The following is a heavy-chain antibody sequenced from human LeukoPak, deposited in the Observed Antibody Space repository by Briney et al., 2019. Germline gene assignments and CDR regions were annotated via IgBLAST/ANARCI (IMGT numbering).Heavy chain of an antibody. J-gene: IGHJ2*01. V-gene: IGHV3-7*01. CDR2: IKQDGSEK. Sequence: GGSLRLSCAASGFTFSSYGMHWVRQAPGKGLEWVANIKQDGSEKYYVDSVKGRFTISRDNAKNSLYLQMNSLRAEDTAVYYCARDVTRYFDWDDWYFDLWGRGTLVTVSS. CDR1: GFTFSSYG. D-gene: IGHD3-9*01. CDR3: ARDVTRYFDWDDWYFDL.